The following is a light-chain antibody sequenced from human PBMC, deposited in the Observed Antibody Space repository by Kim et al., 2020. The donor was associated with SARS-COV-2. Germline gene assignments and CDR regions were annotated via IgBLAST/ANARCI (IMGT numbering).Light chain of an antibody. Sequence: GQRITISCSGSSSNIGSNPINWYQQPPGTAPKLLIYNNHVRPSGVPDRFSGSKSGTSASLAISGLQSEDEADYYCAAWDDSLNGYVFGTGTKVTVL. CDR2: NNH. CDR3: AAWDDSLNGYV. V-gene: IGLV1-44*01. CDR1: SSNIGSNP. J-gene: IGLJ1*01.